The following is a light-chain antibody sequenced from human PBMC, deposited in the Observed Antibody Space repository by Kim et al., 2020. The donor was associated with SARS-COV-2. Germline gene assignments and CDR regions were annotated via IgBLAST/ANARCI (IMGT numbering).Light chain of an antibody. CDR1: QSLVLTDGNMY. J-gene: IGKJ2*03. Sequence: GQPAHISFRSSQSLVLTDGNMYLNWLQQRPGQPPRLLIYKTSNRFSGVPDRFSGSGTGTDFTLKISRVEAEDVGVYYCMQATHIRSFGQGTKLEI. V-gene: IGKV2-24*01. CDR2: KTS. CDR3: MQATHIRS.